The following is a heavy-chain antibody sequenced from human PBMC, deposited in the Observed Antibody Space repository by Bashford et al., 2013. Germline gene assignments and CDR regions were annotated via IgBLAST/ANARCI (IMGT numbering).Heavy chain of an antibody. Sequence: VASVKVSCKASGGTFSSYAISWVRQAPGQGLEWMGGIIPILGIANYAQKFQGRVTITADKSTSTAYMELSSLRSEDTAVYYCAREGFSLDYYDSSGYYYEPFDYWGQGTLVTVSS. J-gene: IGHJ4*02. CDR2: IIPILGIA. V-gene: IGHV1-69*10. CDR1: GGTFSSYA. D-gene: IGHD3-22*01. CDR3: AREGFSLDYYDSSGYYYEPFDY.